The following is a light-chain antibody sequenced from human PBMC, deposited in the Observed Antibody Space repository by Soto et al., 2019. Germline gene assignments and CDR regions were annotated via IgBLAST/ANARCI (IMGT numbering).Light chain of an antibody. V-gene: IGKV3-20*01. CDR3: QQYGSSPRT. CDR2: GAS. Sequence: ESVLTQSACTLSLSPGERATLSCRASQSVSSSYLAWYQQKPGQAPRLLIYGASSRATGIPDRFSGSGSGTDFTLTISRLEPEDFAVYYCQQYGSSPRTFGQGTKVDIK. CDR1: QSVSSSY. J-gene: IGKJ1*01.